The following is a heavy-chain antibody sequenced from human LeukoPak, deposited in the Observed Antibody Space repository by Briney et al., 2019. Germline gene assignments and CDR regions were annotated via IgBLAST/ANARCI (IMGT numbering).Heavy chain of an antibody. J-gene: IGHJ4*02. V-gene: IGHV1-69*13. Sequence: SVKVSCKASGGTFSSYAISWVRQAPGQGLEWMGGIIPIFGTANYAQKFQGRVTITADESTSTAYMELSRLRSDDTAVFYCARGGGPMGGPAAYPLDHWGQGTLVTVSS. D-gene: IGHD2-2*01. CDR2: IIPIFGTA. CDR1: GGTFSSYA. CDR3: ARGGGPMGGPAAYPLDH.